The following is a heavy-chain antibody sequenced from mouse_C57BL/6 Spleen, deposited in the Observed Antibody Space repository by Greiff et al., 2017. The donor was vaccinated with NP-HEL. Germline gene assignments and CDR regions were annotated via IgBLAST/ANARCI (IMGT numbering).Heavy chain of an antibody. J-gene: IGHJ4*01. Sequence: QQSGPELVKPGASVKISCKASGYTFTDYYMNWVKQSHGKSLEWIGDINPNNGGTSYNQKFKGKATLTVDKSSSTAYMELRSLTSEDSAVYYCARGGRRAMDYWGQGTSVTVSS. V-gene: IGHV1-26*01. CDR2: INPNNGGT. CDR3: ARGGRRAMDY. D-gene: IGHD3-3*01. CDR1: GYTFTDYY.